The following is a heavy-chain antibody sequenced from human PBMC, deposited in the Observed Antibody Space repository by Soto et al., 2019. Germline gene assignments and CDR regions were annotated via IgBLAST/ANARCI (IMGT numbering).Heavy chain of an antibody. CDR1: GFTFSSYA. Sequence: GGSLRLSCAASGFTFSSYAMSWVRQAPGKGLEWVSAISGSGGSTYYADSVKGRFTISRDNPKNTLYLQMNSLRAEDTAVYYCAKGPAVAATLVEFDYWGQGTLVTSPQ. D-gene: IGHD2-15*01. CDR3: AKGPAVAATLVEFDY. CDR2: ISGSGGST. V-gene: IGHV3-23*01. J-gene: IGHJ4*02.